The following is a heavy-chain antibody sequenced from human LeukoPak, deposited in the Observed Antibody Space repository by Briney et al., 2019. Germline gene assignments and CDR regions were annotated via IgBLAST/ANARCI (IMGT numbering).Heavy chain of an antibody. J-gene: IGHJ4*02. CDR3: ARVTYGDYFDY. Sequence: PGGSLRLSCAASGFTVSSNYMSWVRQAPGKGLEWVSVIYSGGSTYYADSVKGRFTISRDNSKNTLYLQMNSLRAEDTAVYYCARVTYGDYFDYWGQGTLVTVSS. V-gene: IGHV3-66*01. CDR1: GFTVSSNY. CDR2: IYSGGST. D-gene: IGHD4-17*01.